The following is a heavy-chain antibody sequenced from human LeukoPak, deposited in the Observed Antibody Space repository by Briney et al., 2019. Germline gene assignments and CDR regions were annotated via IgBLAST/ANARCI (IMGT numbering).Heavy chain of an antibody. V-gene: IGHV3-30*02. J-gene: IGHJ4*02. CDR3: AKDGGYNYGYDFDY. CDR2: IRYDGSSK. Sequence: PGGPLRLSCAASGFTFSSYGMHWVRQAPGKGLEWVAFIRYDGSSKYYADSVKGRFTISRDNSKNTLYLQMNSLRAEDTAVYYCAKDGGYNYGYDFDYWGQGTLVTVSS. CDR1: GFTFSSYG. D-gene: IGHD5-18*01.